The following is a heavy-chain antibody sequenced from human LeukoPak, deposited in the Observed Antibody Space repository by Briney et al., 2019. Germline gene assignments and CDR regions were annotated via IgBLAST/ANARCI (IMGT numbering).Heavy chain of an antibody. Sequence: SETLSLTCTVSGGSISTDNYYWSWVRQSPVKGLEWLGYIHHSGTTYYNPYLRSRVSISVDTSKNQFSLNLNSVTAADTAVYYCARNLLPYFGELDPWGRGTLVTVSS. D-gene: IGHD3-10*01. CDR1: GGSISTDNYY. CDR3: ARNLLPYFGELDP. CDR2: IHHSGTT. V-gene: IGHV4-31*03. J-gene: IGHJ5*02.